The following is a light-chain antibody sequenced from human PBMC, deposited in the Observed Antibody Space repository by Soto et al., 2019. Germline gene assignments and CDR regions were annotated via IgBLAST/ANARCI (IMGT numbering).Light chain of an antibody. J-gene: IGLJ3*02. Sequence: QLVLTQPPSASGSPGQSVTISCTGTSSDVGDYNYVSWYQQHPGKAPKLIIYEVNKRPSGVPDRFSGSKSGNTASLTVSGLQAEDEADYYCSSYAGSNTFLFGGGTKLTVL. CDR3: SSYAGSNTFL. CDR2: EVN. V-gene: IGLV2-8*01. CDR1: SSDVGDYNY.